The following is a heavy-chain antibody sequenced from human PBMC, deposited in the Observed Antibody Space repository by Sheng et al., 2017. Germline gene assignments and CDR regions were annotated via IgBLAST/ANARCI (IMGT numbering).Heavy chain of an antibody. CDR3: ARAGWENWFDP. V-gene: IGHV4-59*12. D-gene: IGHD1-26*01. J-gene: IGHJ5*02. CDR1: GGSISSYY. CDR2: IYYSGST. Sequence: QVQLQESGPGLVKPSETLSLTCTVSGGSISSYYWSWIRQPPGKGLEWIGYIYYSGSTNYNPSLKSRVTISVDTSKNQFSLKLSSVTAADTAVYYCARAGWENWFDPWGQGTLVTVSS.